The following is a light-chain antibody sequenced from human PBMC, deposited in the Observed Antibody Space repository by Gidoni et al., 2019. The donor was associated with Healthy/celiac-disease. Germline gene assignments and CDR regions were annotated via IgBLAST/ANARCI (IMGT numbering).Light chain of an antibody. J-gene: IGKJ4*01. CDR1: QVISSW. CDR3: QQANSFSALT. CDR2: AAS. Sequence: DIQMTQSPSSVSASVGDRVTITCPASQVISSWVDWYQQKPGKAPKLLIYAASSLQSGVPSRFSGSRSGTDFTLTISSLQPEDFATYYCQQANSFSALTFGGGTKVEIK. V-gene: IGKV1D-12*01.